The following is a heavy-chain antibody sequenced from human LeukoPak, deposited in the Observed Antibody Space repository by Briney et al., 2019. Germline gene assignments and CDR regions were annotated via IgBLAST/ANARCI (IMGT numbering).Heavy chain of an antibody. Sequence: GRSLRLSCAASGFTFSSYWMSWVRQAPGKGLEWVANIKQDGSEKYYVDSVKGRFTISRDNARNSLYLQMNSLRAEDTAVYYCARSRPNIVVVVAGAPDYWGQGTLVTVSS. CDR2: IKQDGSEK. CDR3: ARSRPNIVVVVAGAPDY. J-gene: IGHJ4*02. V-gene: IGHV3-7*01. D-gene: IGHD2-15*01. CDR1: GFTFSSYW.